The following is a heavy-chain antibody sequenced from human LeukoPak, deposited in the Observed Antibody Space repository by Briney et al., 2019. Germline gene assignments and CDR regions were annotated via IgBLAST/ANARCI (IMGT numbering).Heavy chain of an antibody. CDR2: FLYSGTT. D-gene: IGHD1-26*01. CDR1: NGAVKNYY. V-gene: IGHV4-59*02. Sequence: SETLSLTCSVSNGAVKNYYWTWIRQPPGQGLEWIGNFLYSGTTTYRASLDSRLIISVDNSKNTVSLRLFSVTAADTAVYYCATLVYSESRYHFDTWGQGPLVTVSS. CDR3: ATLVYSESRYHFDT. J-gene: IGHJ4*02.